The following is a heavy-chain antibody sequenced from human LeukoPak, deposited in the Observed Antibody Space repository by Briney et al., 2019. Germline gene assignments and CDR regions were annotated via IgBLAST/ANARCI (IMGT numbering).Heavy chain of an antibody. J-gene: IGHJ6*02. Sequence: GGSLRLSCAASGFTFSSYNMHWVRQAPGKGLEWVSSISSSSTYIYYADSLKGRFTISRDNAKNSLYLQMNSLRAEDTALYFCAGDPFSSGSDGLDVWGQGTTVTVSS. CDR3: AGDPFSSGSDGLDV. V-gene: IGHV3-21*01. D-gene: IGHD6-19*01. CDR2: ISSSSTYI. CDR1: GFTFSSYN.